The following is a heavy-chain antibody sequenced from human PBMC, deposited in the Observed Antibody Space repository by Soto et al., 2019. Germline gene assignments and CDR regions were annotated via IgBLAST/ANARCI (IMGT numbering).Heavy chain of an antibody. CDR1: GYTFTSYG. CDR3: ARSNNWNGGFDY. D-gene: IGHD1-1*01. CDR2: ISAYNGNT. V-gene: IGHV1-18*04. Sequence: QVQLLQSGAEVKKPGASVKVSCQASGYTFTSYGISWVRQSPGQGLEWMGWISAYNGNTNYAQKLQGRVTMTTDTSTSPADMELRSRRSDGTAVYYCARSNNWNGGFDYWGQGPLVTVSS. J-gene: IGHJ4*02.